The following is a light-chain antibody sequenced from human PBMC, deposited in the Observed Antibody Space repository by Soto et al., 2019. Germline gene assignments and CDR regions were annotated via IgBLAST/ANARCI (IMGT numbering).Light chain of an antibody. J-gene: IGKJ1*01. Sequence: QMTISLSTVSSNIEDRVTITCRASQSISSWLAWYQQKPWKAPKLLIYDASSLESGVPSRFSGSGSGTEFTLTISSLQPDDFATYYCHQYNSYSPRTFGQRTK. V-gene: IGKV1-5*01. CDR1: QSISSW. CDR2: DAS. CDR3: HQYNSYSPRT.